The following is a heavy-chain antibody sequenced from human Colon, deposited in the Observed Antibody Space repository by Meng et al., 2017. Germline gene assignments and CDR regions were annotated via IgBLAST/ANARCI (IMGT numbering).Heavy chain of an antibody. D-gene: IGHD5-18*01. CDR3: ARDHGYSYGLPLDY. V-gene: IGHV6-1*01. CDR2: TYYRSKWYN. CDR1: GDSVSSNTAA. J-gene: IGHJ4*02. Sequence: QVQLQQSGPGLVKPSQTLSLTWVIPGDSVSSNTAAWNWIRQSPSRGLEWLGRTYYRSKWYNEYAVSVKSRMTFNADTAKNQVSLQVNSVTPEDTAVYYCARDHGYSYGLPLDYWGQGILVTVSS.